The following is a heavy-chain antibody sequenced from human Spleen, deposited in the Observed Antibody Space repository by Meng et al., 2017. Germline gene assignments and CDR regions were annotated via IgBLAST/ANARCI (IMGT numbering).Heavy chain of an antibody. J-gene: IGHJ5*02. Sequence: QLPLQESGPGLVKPSETLSLSCAVSGGSISSGRYYWNWIRQPPGKGLEWIGSVYYSGITYYNPSLESRVTISVDTSKNHFSLELSSVTAADTAVYYCARDLWELRYKAPFDPWGQGILVTVSS. D-gene: IGHD3-16*01. CDR3: ARDLWELRYKAPFDP. CDR1: GGSISSGRYY. V-gene: IGHV4-39*07. CDR2: VYYSGIT.